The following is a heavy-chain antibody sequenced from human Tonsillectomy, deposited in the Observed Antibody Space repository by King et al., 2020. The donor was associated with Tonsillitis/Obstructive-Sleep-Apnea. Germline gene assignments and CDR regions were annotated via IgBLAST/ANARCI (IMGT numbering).Heavy chain of an antibody. CDR1: GFTFSSYE. CDR3: ARESLVVAKGLVAFDI. CDR2: ISSSGSTI. J-gene: IGHJ3*02. D-gene: IGHD5-12*01. V-gene: IGHV3-48*03. Sequence: VQLVESGGGLVQPGGSLRLSCAASGFTFSSYEMNWVRQAPGKGLEWFSYISSSGSTIYYADSVKGRFTISRDNDKNSLYLQMNSLRAEDTAVYYCARESLVVAKGLVAFDIWGQGTMVPVAS.